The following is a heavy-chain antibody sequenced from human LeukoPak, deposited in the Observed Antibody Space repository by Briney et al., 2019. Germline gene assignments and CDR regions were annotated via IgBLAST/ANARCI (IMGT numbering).Heavy chain of an antibody. CDR1: GYTFTSYD. CDR2: MNPSSGST. CDR3: ARGRSAMRMDV. V-gene: IGHV1-8*03. J-gene: IGHJ6*04. Sequence: ASVKASCKASGYTFTSYDINWVRQATGQGLEWMGWMNPSSGSTGYAQKFQGRVTISRNISISTAYMELSTLRSEGTAVYYCARGRSAMRMDVWGKGTTVTVSS. D-gene: IGHD2-2*01.